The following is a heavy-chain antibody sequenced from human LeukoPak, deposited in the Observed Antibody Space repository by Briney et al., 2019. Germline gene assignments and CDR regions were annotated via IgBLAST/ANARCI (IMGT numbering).Heavy chain of an antibody. V-gene: IGHV4-38-2*01. CDR3: ARQRGISYGGNADDGFDV. CDR1: SYSINRGYF. Sequence: SETLSLTCSVSSYSINRGYFWVWIRQPPGKGLEWIGSIYRSGSTSYNPSLKSRVILSVDTSKNQFSLNLTSVTAADTAVYYCARQRGISYGGNADDGFDVWGQGTMVTVSS. J-gene: IGHJ3*01. D-gene: IGHD4-23*01. CDR2: IYRSGST.